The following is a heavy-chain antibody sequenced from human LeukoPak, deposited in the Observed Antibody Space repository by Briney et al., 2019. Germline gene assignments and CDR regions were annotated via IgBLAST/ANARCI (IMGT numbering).Heavy chain of an antibody. Sequence: GASVKVSCKASGYTFTSYDINWVRQATGQGLEWMGWMNPNSGNTGYAQKFQGRVTMTRNTSISTAYMELSSLRSEDTAVYYCASVPLRVVPAADTYYYMDVWGKGTTVTVSS. CDR3: ASVPLRVVPAADTYYYMDV. D-gene: IGHD2-2*01. V-gene: IGHV1-8*01. CDR2: MNPNSGNT. J-gene: IGHJ6*03. CDR1: GYTFTSYD.